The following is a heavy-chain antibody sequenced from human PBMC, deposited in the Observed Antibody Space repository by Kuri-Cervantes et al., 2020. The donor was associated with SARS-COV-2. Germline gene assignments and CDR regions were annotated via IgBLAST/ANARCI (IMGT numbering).Heavy chain of an antibody. D-gene: IGHD3-16*02. CDR1: GGTFSSYA. V-gene: IGHV1-18*01. J-gene: IGHJ4*02. Sequence: ASVKVSCKASGGTFSSYAISWVRQAPRQGLEWMGWISAYNGNTNYAQKLQGRVTMTTDTSTSTAYMELRSLRSDDTAVYYCARARSRGIWGSYRVRGKYYWGQGTLVTVSS. CDR2: ISAYNGNT. CDR3: ARARSRGIWGSYRVRGKYY.